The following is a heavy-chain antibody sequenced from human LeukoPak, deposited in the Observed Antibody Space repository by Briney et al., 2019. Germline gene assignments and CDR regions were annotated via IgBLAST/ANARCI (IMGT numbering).Heavy chain of an antibody. J-gene: IGHJ4*02. Sequence: GRSLRLSCAAPGFTFSNYAMHWVRQAPGKGLEWVAVISYDGSNKYYADSVKGRFTISRDNSKNTLYLQMNSLRAEDTAVYYCAREPYSSGWYFSYYFDYWGQGILVTVSS. CDR1: GFTFSNYA. CDR3: AREPYSSGWYFSYYFDY. CDR2: ISYDGSNK. D-gene: IGHD6-19*01. V-gene: IGHV3-30-3*01.